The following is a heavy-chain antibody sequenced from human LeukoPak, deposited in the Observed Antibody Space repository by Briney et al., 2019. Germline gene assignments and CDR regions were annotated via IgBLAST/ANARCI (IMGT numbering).Heavy chain of an antibody. J-gene: IGHJ4*02. Sequence: GASVKVSCKASGYTFTGYYMHWVRQAPGQGLEWMGEIIPIFGTANYAQKFQGRVTITADKSTSTAYMELSSLRSDDTAVYYCASRRDGYNYGNYYFDYWGQGTLVTVSS. V-gene: IGHV1-69*06. CDR1: GYTFTGYY. CDR2: IIPIFGTA. D-gene: IGHD5-24*01. CDR3: ASRRDGYNYGNYYFDY.